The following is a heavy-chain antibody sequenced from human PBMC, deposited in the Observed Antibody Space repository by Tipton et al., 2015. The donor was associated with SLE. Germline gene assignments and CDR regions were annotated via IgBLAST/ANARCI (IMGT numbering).Heavy chain of an antibody. V-gene: IGHV4-61*02. CDR3: ARAIAYQQLAPMDV. D-gene: IGHD6-13*01. J-gene: IGHJ6*03. Sequence: LRLSCTVSGGSISSGSYYWSWIRQPAGKGLEWIGRIYTRGSTNYNPSLKSRVTISVDTPKNQFSLKLSSVTAADTAVYYCARAIAYQQLAPMDVWGKGTTVTVSS. CDR1: GGSISSGSYY. CDR2: IYTRGST.